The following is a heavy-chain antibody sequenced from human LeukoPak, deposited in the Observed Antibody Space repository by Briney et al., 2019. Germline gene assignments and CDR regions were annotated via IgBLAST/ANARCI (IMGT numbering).Heavy chain of an antibody. CDR3: ATETNGRHYDY. Sequence: PGGSLRPSCTASGLTFSTSGFNWVRQAPGNGLEWVASIGPTGSDRYHADSIKGRFTISRDNANNFLYLQMNSLRAEDTAVYYCATETNGRHYDYWGQGTLLTVSS. D-gene: IGHD1-14*01. CDR2: IGPTGSDR. CDR1: GLTFSTSG. V-gene: IGHV3-21*06. J-gene: IGHJ4*02.